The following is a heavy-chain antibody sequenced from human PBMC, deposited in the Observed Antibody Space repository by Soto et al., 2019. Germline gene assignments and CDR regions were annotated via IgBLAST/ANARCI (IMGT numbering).Heavy chain of an antibody. V-gene: IGHV4-39*01. D-gene: IGHD3-3*01. CDR2: IYYSGST. J-gene: IGHJ4*02. CDR3: ARRSHQGVVTYFDY. Sequence: SETLSLTCTVSGGSISSSSYYWGWIRQPPGKGLEWIGSIYYSGSTYYNPSLKSRVTISVETSKNQFSLKLSSVTAADTAVYYCARRSHQGVVTYFDYWGQGTLVTVSS. CDR1: GGSISSSSYY.